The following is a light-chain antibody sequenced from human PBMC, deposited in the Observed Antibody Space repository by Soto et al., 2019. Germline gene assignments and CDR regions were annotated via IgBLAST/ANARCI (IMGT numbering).Light chain of an antibody. J-gene: IGKJ2*01. V-gene: IGKV3-20*01. CDR2: GTS. Sequence: EIVLTQSPGTLSLSPGERATLSCRASQSISSNYLAWYQQTPGQAPRLLIYGTSSRATGIPDRFSASGSGTDFALTISRLEPEDFAMYYGQQYGSSPGTFGLGTKLEIK. CDR3: QQYGSSPGT. CDR1: QSISSNY.